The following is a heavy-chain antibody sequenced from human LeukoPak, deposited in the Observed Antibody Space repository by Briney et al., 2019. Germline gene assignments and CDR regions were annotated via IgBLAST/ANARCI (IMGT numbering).Heavy chain of an antibody. CDR2: ISAYNGNT. J-gene: IGHJ4*02. CDR3: ARDRDIAAAGETSMNDY. V-gene: IGHV1-18*01. Sequence: ASVTVSCKASGYTFTSYGITWVRQAPGQGMEWVGWISAYNGNTNYAQKLQGRVTMTTDTSTSTAYMELRSLRSDDTAVYYCARDRDIAAAGETSMNDYWGQGTLVTVSS. CDR1: GYTFTSYG. D-gene: IGHD6-13*01.